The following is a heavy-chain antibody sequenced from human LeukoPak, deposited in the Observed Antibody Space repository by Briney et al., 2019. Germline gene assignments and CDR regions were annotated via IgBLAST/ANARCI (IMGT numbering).Heavy chain of an antibody. Sequence: GGSLRLSCAASGFTFSSCEMNWVRQAPGKGLEWVSYIGSFGTTISYADSVKGRFTISRDNAKSSLFLQMSSLRAEDTAVHYCAKVATEAYYFDYWGQGTLVTVSS. CDR2: IGSFGTTI. D-gene: IGHD5-12*01. J-gene: IGHJ4*02. CDR3: AKVATEAYYFDY. CDR1: GFTFSSCE. V-gene: IGHV3-48*03.